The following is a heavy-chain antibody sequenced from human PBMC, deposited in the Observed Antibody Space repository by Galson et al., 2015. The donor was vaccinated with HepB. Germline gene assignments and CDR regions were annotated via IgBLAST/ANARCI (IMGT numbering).Heavy chain of an antibody. J-gene: IGHJ3*02. CDR2: MNPKSVNT. CDR1: GYTFTSHD. D-gene: IGHD3-22*01. V-gene: IGHV1-8*01. Sequence: SVKVSCKASGYTFTSHDINWVRQAPGQGLEWMGWMNPKSVNTGYAQNFQVRLTMTRNKSINTAYMELSSLGFEDTAVYFCARGGGYYDSSGYHIDAFDIWGQGTMAIVSS. CDR3: ARGGGYYDSSGYHIDAFDI.